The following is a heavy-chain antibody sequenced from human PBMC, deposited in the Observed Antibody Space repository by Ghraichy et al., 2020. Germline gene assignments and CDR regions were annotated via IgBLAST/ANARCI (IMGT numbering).Heavy chain of an antibody. CDR3: VKGEGDDDFKV. D-gene: IGHD1-26*01. J-gene: IGHJ3*01. Sequence: SETLSLTCTVSGGSIDRGGYSWIWIRQPPGGGREWVVHVYHSGSTYYHPALKSRITISMHSSKKQFSLRLNSVTAADTATYYCVKGEGDDDFKVWGPGTMVTVSS. CDR1: GGSIDRGGYS. CDR2: VYHSGST. V-gene: IGHV4-30-2*01.